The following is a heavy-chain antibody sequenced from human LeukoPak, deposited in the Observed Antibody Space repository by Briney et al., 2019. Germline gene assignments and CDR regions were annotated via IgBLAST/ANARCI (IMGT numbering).Heavy chain of an antibody. CDR3: ARLPWSDFPY. Sequence: GGSLRLSCAASDFTFNKDWMNWVRQAPGKGLEWVSAIRFSNDNTHYADSVKGRFIVSRDNSKNTVYLQMNSLRAEDTAVYYCARLPWSDFPYWGQGTLVTVSS. V-gene: IGHV3-23*01. CDR2: IRFSNDNT. D-gene: IGHD3-3*01. J-gene: IGHJ4*02. CDR1: DFTFNKDW.